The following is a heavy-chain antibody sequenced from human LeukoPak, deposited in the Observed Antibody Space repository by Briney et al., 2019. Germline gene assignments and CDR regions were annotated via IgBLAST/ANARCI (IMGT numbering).Heavy chain of an antibody. J-gene: IGHJ6*03. V-gene: IGHV3-7*01. Sequence: PGGSLRLSCAASGFTFSSYWMSWVSQAPGKGLEWVANIKQDGSEKYYVDSVKGRFTISRDNAKNSLYLQMNSLRAEDTAVYYCARSKNIVVVVAATHHYYMDVWGKGTTVTVSS. CDR1: GFTFSSYW. CDR2: IKQDGSEK. CDR3: ARSKNIVVVVAATHHYYMDV. D-gene: IGHD2-15*01.